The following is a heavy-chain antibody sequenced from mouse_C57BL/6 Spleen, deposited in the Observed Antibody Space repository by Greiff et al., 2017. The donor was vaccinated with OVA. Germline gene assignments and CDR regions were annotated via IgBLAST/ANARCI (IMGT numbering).Heavy chain of an antibody. D-gene: IGHD2-1*01. CDR3: ARRGIYYGNYVGYAMDY. V-gene: IGHV5-17*01. CDR2: ISSGSSTI. Sequence: EVNVVESGGGLVKPGGSLKLSCAASGFTFSDYGMHWVRQAPEKGLEWVAYISSGSSTIYYADTVKGRFTISRDNAKNTLFLQMTSLRSEDTAMYYCARRGIYYGNYVGYAMDYWGQGTSVTVSS. J-gene: IGHJ4*01. CDR1: GFTFSDYG.